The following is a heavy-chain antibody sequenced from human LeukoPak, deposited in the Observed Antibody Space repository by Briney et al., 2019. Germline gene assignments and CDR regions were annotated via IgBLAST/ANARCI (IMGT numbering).Heavy chain of an antibody. CDR3: ARGKKRHIDRAPSFDY. D-gene: IGHD2-21*01. J-gene: IGHJ4*02. V-gene: IGHV3-30*02. CDR2: IRYDGSNK. CDR1: GFTFSSYG. Sequence: PGGSLRLSCAASGFTFSSYGMHWVRQAPGKGLEWVAFIRYDGSNKYYADSMKGRFTISRDNSKNTLYLLMNSLRAEDTAVYYCARGKKRHIDRAPSFDYWGQETLVTVSS.